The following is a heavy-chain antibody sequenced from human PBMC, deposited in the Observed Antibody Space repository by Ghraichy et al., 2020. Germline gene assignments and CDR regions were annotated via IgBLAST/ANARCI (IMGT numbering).Heavy chain of an antibody. Sequence: GSLSLTCTVSGGSISSSSYYWGWIRQPPGKGLEWIGSIYYSGSTYYNPSLKSRVTISVDTSKNQFSLKLSSVTAADTAVYYCARQDTAMVPIDYWGQGTLVTVSS. D-gene: IGHD5-18*01. CDR3: ARQDTAMVPIDY. CDR2: IYYSGST. CDR1: GGSISSSSYY. J-gene: IGHJ4*02. V-gene: IGHV4-39*01.